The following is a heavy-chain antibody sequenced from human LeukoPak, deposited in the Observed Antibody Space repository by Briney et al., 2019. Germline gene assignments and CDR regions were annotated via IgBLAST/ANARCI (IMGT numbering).Heavy chain of an antibody. CDR3: ARGKPSYYYGSGSLGTVDY. V-gene: IGHV3-48*04. J-gene: IGHJ4*02. CDR2: ISSSSSTI. CDR1: GFTFSSYS. Sequence: PGGSLRLSCAASGFTFSSYSMNWVRQAPGKGLEWVSYISSSSSTIYYADSVKGRFTISRDNAKNSLYLQMNSLRAEDTAVYYCARGKPSYYYGSGSLGTVDYWGQGTLVTVSS. D-gene: IGHD3-10*01.